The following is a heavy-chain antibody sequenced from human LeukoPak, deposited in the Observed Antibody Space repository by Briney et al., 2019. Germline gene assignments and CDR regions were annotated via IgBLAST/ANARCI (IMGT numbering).Heavy chain of an antibody. J-gene: IGHJ4*02. D-gene: IGHD4-23*01. Sequence: GGSLRLSCSASGFTFSTYGMSWVRQAPGEGLEWVSAINGRGDSTYYADSVKGRFTISRDNSKNTVYLQMNSLRAEDTALYYCAKRSDYGGDWKYFDYWGQGTPVTVSS. CDR2: INGRGDST. V-gene: IGHV3-23*01. CDR1: GFTFSTYG. CDR3: AKRSDYGGDWKYFDY.